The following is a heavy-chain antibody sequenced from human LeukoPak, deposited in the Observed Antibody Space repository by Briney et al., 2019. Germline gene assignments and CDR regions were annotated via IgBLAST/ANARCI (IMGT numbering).Heavy chain of an antibody. V-gene: IGHV4-30-2*01. D-gene: IGHD6-13*01. CDR1: GGSISSGGYS. J-gene: IGHJ6*02. Sequence: PSETLSLTCAVSGGSISSGGYSWSWIRQPPGKGLEWIGYIYHSGSTYYNPSLKSRVTISVDRSKNQFSLKLSSVTAADTAVYYCASTIAAAANYYGMDVWGQGTTVTVSS. CDR2: IYHSGST. CDR3: ASTIAAAANYYGMDV.